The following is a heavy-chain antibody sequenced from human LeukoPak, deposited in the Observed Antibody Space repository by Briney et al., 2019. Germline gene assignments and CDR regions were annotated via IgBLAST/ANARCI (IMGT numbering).Heavy chain of an antibody. CDR3: ATTLRASLPGYSSSWLYYFDY. J-gene: IGHJ4*02. Sequence: GGSLRLSCAASGFTFSSYGMHWVRQAPGKGLEWVAFIRYDGSNKYYADSVKGRFTISRDNSKNTLYLQMNSLRAEDTAVYYCATTLRASLPGYSSSWLYYFDYWGQGTLVTVSS. V-gene: IGHV3-30*02. CDR1: GFTFSSYG. D-gene: IGHD6-13*01. CDR2: IRYDGSNK.